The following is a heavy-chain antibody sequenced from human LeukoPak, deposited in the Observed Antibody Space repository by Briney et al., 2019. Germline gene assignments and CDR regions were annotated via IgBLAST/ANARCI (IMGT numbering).Heavy chain of an antibody. CDR1: GFTFSSYG. V-gene: IGHV3-33*01. CDR3: ARSIAVAGTAYFDY. D-gene: IGHD6-19*01. Sequence: AGSLRLSCAASGFTFSSYGMHWVRQAPGKGLEWVAVIWYDGSNKYYADSVKGRFTISRDNSKNTLYLQMNSLRAEDTAVYYCARSIAVAGTAYFDYWGQGTLVTVSS. J-gene: IGHJ4*02. CDR2: IWYDGSNK.